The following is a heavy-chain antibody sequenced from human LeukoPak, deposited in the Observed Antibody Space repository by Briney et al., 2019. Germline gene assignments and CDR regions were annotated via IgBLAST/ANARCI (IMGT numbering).Heavy chain of an antibody. Sequence: PSQTLSLTCTVSGGSISSGGYYWSWIRQHPGKGLEWIGYIYYSGSTYYNPSLKSRVTISVDTSKNQFSLKLSSVTAADSAVYYCARVGEYGSSWYQITITEYFQHWGQGTLVTVSS. CDR3: ARVGEYGSSWYQITITEYFQH. CDR1: GGSISSGGYY. V-gene: IGHV4-31*03. CDR2: IYYSGST. J-gene: IGHJ1*01. D-gene: IGHD6-13*01.